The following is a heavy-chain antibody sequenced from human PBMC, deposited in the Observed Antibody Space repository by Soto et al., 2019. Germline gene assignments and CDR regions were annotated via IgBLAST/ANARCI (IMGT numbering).Heavy chain of an antibody. Sequence: SETLSLTCTVSGGSISSISYYWGWIRQPPGKGLEWIGSIYYSGSTYYNPSLKSRVTISVDTSKNQFSLKLSSVTAADTAVYYCARHEPGYCSGGSCYMEYYFDYWGQGTLVTVSS. CDR3: ARHEPGYCSGGSCYMEYYFDY. CDR1: GGSISSISYY. V-gene: IGHV4-39*01. CDR2: IYYSGST. J-gene: IGHJ4*02. D-gene: IGHD2-15*01.